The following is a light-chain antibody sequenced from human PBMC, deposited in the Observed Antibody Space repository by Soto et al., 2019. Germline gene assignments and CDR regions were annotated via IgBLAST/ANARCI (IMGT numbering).Light chain of an antibody. V-gene: IGKV2D-29*02. CDR3: IQSTQLPPT. Sequence: DVVMTQTPLSLSVAPGQPASISCKSSQSLLHITGETFLFWYLQKPGQSPQLLIYEVSTRVSGVPDRFSGSGSGTDFTLEISRVETDDVGLYYCIQSTQLPPTFGQGTRLGIE. CDR2: EVS. CDR1: QSLLHITGETF. J-gene: IGKJ5*01.